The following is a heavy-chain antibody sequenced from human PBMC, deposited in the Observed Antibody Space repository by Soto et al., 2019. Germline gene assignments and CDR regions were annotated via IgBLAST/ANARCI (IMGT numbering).Heavy chain of an antibody. D-gene: IGHD3-10*01. CDR3: ARVFYYGSGKSRRRFAP. CDR1: DGSISSGVYS. Sequence: PSKTLSLTCAVSDGSISSGVYSWSWIRQPQGKGLEWIGYIYHSGSTYYNTSLKSRVTISVDTSKNQFSLKLSSVTAADTVVYFFARVFYYGSGKSRRRFAPPGQRTL. CDR2: IYHSGST. J-gene: IGHJ5*01. V-gene: IGHV4-30-2*05.